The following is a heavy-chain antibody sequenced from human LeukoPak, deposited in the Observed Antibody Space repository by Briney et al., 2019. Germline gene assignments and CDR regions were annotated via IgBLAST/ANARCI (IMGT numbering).Heavy chain of an antibody. CDR2: ISSSSSTK. J-gene: IGHJ3*02. Sequence: GGSLRLSCAASGFTFSRYEMNWVRQAPGKGLEWVSYISSSSSTKYYADSVKGRFTISRDNAKNSLYLQMNGLRAEDTAVYYCAREGGTYVLDAFDIWGQGTLVTVSS. CDR3: AREGGTYVLDAFDI. D-gene: IGHD1-26*01. V-gene: IGHV3-48*03. CDR1: GFTFSRYE.